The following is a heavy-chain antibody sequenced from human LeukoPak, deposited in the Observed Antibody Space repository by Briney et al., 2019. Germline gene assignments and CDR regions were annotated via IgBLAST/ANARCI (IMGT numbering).Heavy chain of an antibody. D-gene: IGHD1-26*01. CDR3: ARGVGATFVFI. Sequence: GGSLRLSCAASEFTFSSYSMNWVRQAPGKGLEWVSYISSSSSTIYYADSVKGRFTISRDNAKNSLYPQMNSLRAEDTAVYYCARGVGATFVFIWGQGTMVTASS. CDR1: EFTFSSYS. V-gene: IGHV3-48*04. J-gene: IGHJ3*02. CDR2: ISSSSSTI.